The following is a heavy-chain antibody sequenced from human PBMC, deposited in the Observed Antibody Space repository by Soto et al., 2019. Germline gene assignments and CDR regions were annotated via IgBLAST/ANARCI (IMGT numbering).Heavy chain of an antibody. D-gene: IGHD4-4*01. Sequence: SETLSLTCTVSGGSISSGDYYWSWIRQPPGKGLEWIGYIYYSGSTYYNPSLKSRVTISVDTSKNQFSLKLSSVTAADTAVYYCARGETTVTPLRYWGQGTLVTVSS. J-gene: IGHJ4*02. CDR3: ARGETTVTPLRY. CDR1: GGSISSGDYY. CDR2: IYYSGST. V-gene: IGHV4-30-4*01.